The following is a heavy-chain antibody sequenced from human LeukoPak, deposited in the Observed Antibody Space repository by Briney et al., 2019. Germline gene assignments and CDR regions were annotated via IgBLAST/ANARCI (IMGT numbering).Heavy chain of an antibody. D-gene: IGHD5-18*01. Sequence: GASVKVSCKASGYTFTDYYIHWVRQAPGQGPDWMGWINSNTGDTKYAQKFQDRLTLTQDTSISTAYMALSRLDSDDTAVFYCAGGRWLQLWGDYWGQGTPLTVSS. V-gene: IGHV1-2*02. CDR3: AGGRWLQLWGDY. CDR1: GYTFTDYY. J-gene: IGHJ4*02. CDR2: INSNTGDT.